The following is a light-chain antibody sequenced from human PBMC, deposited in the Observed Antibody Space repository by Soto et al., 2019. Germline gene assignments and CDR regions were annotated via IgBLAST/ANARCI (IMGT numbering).Light chain of an antibody. J-gene: IGLJ2*01. Sequence: QSALTQPASVSGSPGQSITISCTGTSSDVGGYNYVSWYQQHPGKAPKLMIYDVSNRHSGVSNRCSGSKSGNTASLNISGLQAEDEADYYCSSYTSSSTVVFAGGTKLTVL. CDR1: SSDVGGYNY. V-gene: IGLV2-14*01. CDR2: DVS. CDR3: SSYTSSSTVV.